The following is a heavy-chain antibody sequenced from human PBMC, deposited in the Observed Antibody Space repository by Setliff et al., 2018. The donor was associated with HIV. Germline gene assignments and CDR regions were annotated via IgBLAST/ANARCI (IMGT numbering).Heavy chain of an antibody. Sequence: TCTVSSSSIRGGGYYWNWIRQPPGRGPEWIGYIFYSGSTNYNPSLKSRVTISVDTSKNQFSLKLTSVTAADTAVYYCASQPYNSGWFGGWFDPWGQGTLVTVSS. CDR2: IFYSGST. D-gene: IGHD6-19*01. CDR1: SSSIRGGGYY. CDR3: ASQPYNSGWFGGWFDP. J-gene: IGHJ5*02. V-gene: IGHV4-61*08.